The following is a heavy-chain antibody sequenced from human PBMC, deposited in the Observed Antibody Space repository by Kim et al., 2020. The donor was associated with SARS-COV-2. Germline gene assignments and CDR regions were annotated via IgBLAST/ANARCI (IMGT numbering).Heavy chain of an antibody. CDR2: INPGDGDT. V-gene: IGHV1-3*01. J-gene: IGHJ4*01. D-gene: IGHD3-9*01. CDR1: GYRFTQYA. CDR3: ASGPGYYNTGSWDY. Sequence: ASVKVSCRASGYRFTQYAMNWVRQAPGKGLEWMGWINPGDGDTKYSQDFRGRVTFTRDTSVRTAYLQISSLKSEDTAFYYCASGPGYYNTGSWDYW.